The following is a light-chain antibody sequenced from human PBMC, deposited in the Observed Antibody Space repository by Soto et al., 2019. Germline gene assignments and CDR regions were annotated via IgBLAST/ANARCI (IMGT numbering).Light chain of an antibody. Sequence: QSALTQPASVSGSPGQSIALSCTGSNSDVGGYNYVSWYQQYPGKAPKLMIYDVSNRPSGVSTRFSGSKSGNTASLTISGLQAEDEADYYCSSYTSSSTRVFGGGTKLTVL. CDR3: SSYTSSSTRV. J-gene: IGLJ2*01. CDR2: DVS. CDR1: NSDVGGYNY. V-gene: IGLV2-14*01.